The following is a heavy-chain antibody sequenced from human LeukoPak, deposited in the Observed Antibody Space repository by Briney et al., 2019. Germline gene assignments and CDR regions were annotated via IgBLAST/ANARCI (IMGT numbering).Heavy chain of an antibody. CDR1: GGSFSGYY. CDR3: ARHTAILRYFDL. D-gene: IGHD5-18*01. V-gene: IGHV4-34*01. Sequence: SSETLSLTCAVYGGSFSGYYWSWIRQPPGKGLEWIGEINHSGSTNYNPSLKGRVTISVGTSKNQFSLKLSSVTAADTAVYYCARHTAILRYFDLWGRGTLVTVSS. CDR2: INHSGST. J-gene: IGHJ2*01.